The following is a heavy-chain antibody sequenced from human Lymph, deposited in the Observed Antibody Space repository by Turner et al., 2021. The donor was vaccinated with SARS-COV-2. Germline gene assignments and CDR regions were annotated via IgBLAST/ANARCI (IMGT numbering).Heavy chain of an antibody. CDR3: AREGDALAGGMDV. V-gene: IGHV3-33*01. Sequence: QVQLVESGGGVVQPGTSLRLSCPASGFTFSSHGMHGVRQAPGKGLEWVAVIWYDGSNKYYADSVKGRFTISRDNSENTVYLQMNSLRAEDTAVYYCAREGDALAGGMDVWGQGTTVTVSS. D-gene: IGHD2-15*01. CDR2: IWYDGSNK. CDR1: GFTFSSHG. J-gene: IGHJ6*02.